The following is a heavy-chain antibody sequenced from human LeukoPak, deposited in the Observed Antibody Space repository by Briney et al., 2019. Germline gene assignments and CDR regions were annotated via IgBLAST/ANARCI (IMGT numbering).Heavy chain of an antibody. CDR2: IYYSGST. D-gene: IGHD3-22*01. V-gene: IGHV4-59*01. CDR3: ASGYYDSSGPTPFDY. CDR1: GGSISSYY. J-gene: IGHJ4*02. Sequence: NPSETLSLTCTVSGGSISSYYWSWIRQPPGKGLEWIGYIYYSGSTNYNPSLKSRVTISVDTSKNQFSLKLSSVTAADTAVYYCASGYYDSSGPTPFDYWGQGTLVAVSS.